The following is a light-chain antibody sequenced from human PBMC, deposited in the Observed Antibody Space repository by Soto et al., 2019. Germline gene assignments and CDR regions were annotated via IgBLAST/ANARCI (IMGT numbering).Light chain of an antibody. CDR3: QQYNKWPRT. V-gene: IGKV3-15*01. CDR1: QSLSSD. Sequence: EILMTQSPATLSVSPGERATLSCRASQSLSSDLAWYQQKVGQAPRLLIYGASTRATGIPARYSGSGSGTELNFTISSLQSEDFAVYYCQQYNKWPRTFGQGTKVDIK. J-gene: IGKJ1*01. CDR2: GAS.